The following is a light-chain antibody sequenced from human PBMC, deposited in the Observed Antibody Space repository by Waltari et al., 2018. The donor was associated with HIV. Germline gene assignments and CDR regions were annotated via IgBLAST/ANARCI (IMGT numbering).Light chain of an antibody. V-gene: IGKV3-20*01. J-gene: IGKJ2*01. CDR3: HQYGSSVYT. Sequence: ELVLTQSPGTLSLSPGERATLSCRASQSVSSSYLGWYQQKPGQAPRLLIYGASNRAAGIPDRFSGSGSGTDFTLTISRLEPEDFAVYYCHQYGSSVYTFGQGTKVEIK. CDR1: QSVSSSY. CDR2: GAS.